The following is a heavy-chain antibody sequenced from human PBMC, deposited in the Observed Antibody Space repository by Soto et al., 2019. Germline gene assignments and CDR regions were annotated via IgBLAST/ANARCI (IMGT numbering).Heavy chain of an antibody. D-gene: IGHD3-16*01. V-gene: IGHV3-33*01. Sequence: ESGGGVVQPGRSLRLSCAASGFIFGTYGMHWVRQAPGKGLEWVAVIWDDGSNKYYADSVKGRFTISRDNSKNTLYLQMNSLRAEDTAIYYCARDQRGYLGYFEYWGQGTLVTVSS. J-gene: IGHJ4*02. CDR1: GFIFGTYG. CDR3: ARDQRGYLGYFEY. CDR2: IWDDGSNK.